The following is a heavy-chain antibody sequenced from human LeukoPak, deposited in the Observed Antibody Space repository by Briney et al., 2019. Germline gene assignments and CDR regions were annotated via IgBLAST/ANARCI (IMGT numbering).Heavy chain of an antibody. Sequence: GGSLRLSCAASGFTFSSYWMHWVRQAPGKGLVWVSHIKTDGSSTNYAESVKGRFTISRDNSKNTLFLQMTSLRAEDTAVYYCAKQTDNGDYVWDDAFDIWGQGTMVTVSS. CDR1: GFTFSSYW. V-gene: IGHV3-74*01. D-gene: IGHD4-17*01. CDR3: AKQTDNGDYVWDDAFDI. CDR2: IKTDGSST. J-gene: IGHJ3*02.